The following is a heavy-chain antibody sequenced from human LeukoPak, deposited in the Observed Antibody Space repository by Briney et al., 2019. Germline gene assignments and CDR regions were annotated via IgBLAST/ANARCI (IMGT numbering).Heavy chain of an antibody. CDR2: IYTSGST. CDR1: GGSISTGSYS. D-gene: IGHD3-10*01. J-gene: IGHJ5*02. V-gene: IGHV4-61*02. Sequence: TSETLSLTCTVSGGSISTGSYSWNWIRQPAGKGLEWIGRIYTSGSTNYNPSLKSRVTVSVDTSKNQFSLKLSSVTAADTAVYYCARDYGSGDQKCFDPWGQGTLVTVSS. CDR3: ARDYGSGDQKCFDP.